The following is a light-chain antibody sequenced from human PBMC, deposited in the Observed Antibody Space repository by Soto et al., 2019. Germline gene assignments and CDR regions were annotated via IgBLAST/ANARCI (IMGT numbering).Light chain of an antibody. V-gene: IGKV1-39*01. Sequence: DIQMTQSPYSLSASLGDSVTITCRASQNMRTYLNWYQQKPGRAPKLLIHSASALPSGVPSRFSGSGSGTEFTLTMSGLQPEDFASYYCQQGHSTPYTFGQGTKVEIK. CDR2: SAS. CDR3: QQGHSTPYT. CDR1: QNMRTY. J-gene: IGKJ2*01.